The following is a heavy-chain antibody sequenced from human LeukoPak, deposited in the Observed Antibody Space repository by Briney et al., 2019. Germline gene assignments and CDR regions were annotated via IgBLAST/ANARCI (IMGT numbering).Heavy chain of an antibody. CDR3: ARDGGYDYVWGSYRYTGQDY. V-gene: IGHV1-3*01. CDR2: INAGNGDT. Sequence: ASVKVSCKASGYTFSIYTIHWVRQAPGQRFEWMGWINAGNGDTKYSQKFEGRVTMTTDTSTSTAYMELRSLRSDDTAVYYCARDGGYDYVWGSYRYTGQDYWGQGTLVTVSS. D-gene: IGHD3-16*02. J-gene: IGHJ4*02. CDR1: GYTFSIYT.